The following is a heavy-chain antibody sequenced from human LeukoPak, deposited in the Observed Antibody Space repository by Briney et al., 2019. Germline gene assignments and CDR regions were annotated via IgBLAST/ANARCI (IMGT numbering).Heavy chain of an antibody. J-gene: IGHJ4*02. V-gene: IGHV3-21*01. CDR2: ISSSGSYI. Sequence: GGSLRLSCAASGFTFSSYSMNWVRQAPGKGLEWVSSISSSGSYIYYADSVKGRFTISRDNAKNSLYLQMNSLRAEDTAVYYCARHKYFPDPYFDYWGQGTLVTVSS. CDR1: GFTFSSYS. D-gene: IGHD3-9*01. CDR3: ARHKYFPDPYFDY.